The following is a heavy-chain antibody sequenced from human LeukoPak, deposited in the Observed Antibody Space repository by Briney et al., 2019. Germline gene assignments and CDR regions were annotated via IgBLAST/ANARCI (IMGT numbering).Heavy chain of an antibody. CDR3: ARGPGYCTSATCLYYFDS. D-gene: IGHD2-2*01. Sequence: GSLRLSCAASGFTFSSYWMHWVRQAPGKGMMWVSGINNDGSRTTYADSVKGRFTISRDNAKNTLYLQMNSLRAEDTAVFYCARGPGYCTSATCLYYFDSWGQGTLVTVSS. CDR1: GFTFSSYW. V-gene: IGHV3-74*01. CDR2: INNDGSRT. J-gene: IGHJ4*02.